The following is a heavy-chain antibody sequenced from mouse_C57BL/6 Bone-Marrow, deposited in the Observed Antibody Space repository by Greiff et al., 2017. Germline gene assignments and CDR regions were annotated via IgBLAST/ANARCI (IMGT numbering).Heavy chain of an antibody. D-gene: IGHD1-1*01. J-gene: IGHJ2*01. Sequence: VESGEGLVKPGGSLKLSCAASGFTFSSYAMSWVRQTPEKRLEWVAYISSGGDYIYYADTVKGRFTISRDNARNTLYLQMSSLKSEDTAMYYCTRGGIYYYGSSFDYWGQGTTLTVSS. CDR2: ISSGGDYI. CDR1: GFTFSSYA. V-gene: IGHV5-9-1*02. CDR3: TRGGIYYYGSSFDY.